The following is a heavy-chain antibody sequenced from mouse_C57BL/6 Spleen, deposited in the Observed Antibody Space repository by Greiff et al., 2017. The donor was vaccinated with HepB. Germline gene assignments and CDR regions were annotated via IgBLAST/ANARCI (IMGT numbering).Heavy chain of an antibody. CDR2: INPYYGYT. Sequence: EVNLVESGPELVKPGASVKISCKASGYSFTDYNMNWVKQSHGKSLEWIGVINPYYGYTNYNHKFKGKATLTVDQSSSTAYMQLNSLTSEDSSVYYCARYDAEGYFDVWGTGTTVTVSS. CDR3: ARYDAEGYFDV. D-gene: IGHD2-3*01. J-gene: IGHJ1*03. V-gene: IGHV1-39*01. CDR1: GYSFTDYN.